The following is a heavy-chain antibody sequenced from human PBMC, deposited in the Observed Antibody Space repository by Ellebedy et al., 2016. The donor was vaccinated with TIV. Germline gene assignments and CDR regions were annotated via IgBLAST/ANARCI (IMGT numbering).Heavy chain of an antibody. CDR1: GYTFSSYA. V-gene: IGHV1-3*01. J-gene: IGHJ4*02. CDR3: ARGGVGRYCTDGVCLQALDY. CDR2: INAGNGHT. Sequence: ASVKVSCKASGYTFSSYAMHWVRQAPGQRLEWMGWINAGNGHTKYSQNFQGRVNITWDTSASTAYMELSRLRSEDTAVYYCARGGVGRYCTDGVCLQALDYWGQGTLVTVSS. D-gene: IGHD2-8*01.